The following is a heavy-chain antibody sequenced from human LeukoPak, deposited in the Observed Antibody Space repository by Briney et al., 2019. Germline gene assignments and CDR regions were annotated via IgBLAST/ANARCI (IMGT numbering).Heavy chain of an antibody. J-gene: IGHJ4*02. CDR3: ARGRSLLRFLEWSRGYYFDY. D-gene: IGHD3-3*01. CDR2: INHSGST. Sequence: PSETLSLTCAVYGGSFSGYYWSWIRQPPGKGLEWIGEINHSGSTNYNPSLKSRVTISVDTSKNQFSLKLSSVTAADTAVYYCARGRSLLRFLEWSRGYYFDYWGQGTLVTVYS. V-gene: IGHV4-34*01. CDR1: GGSFSGYY.